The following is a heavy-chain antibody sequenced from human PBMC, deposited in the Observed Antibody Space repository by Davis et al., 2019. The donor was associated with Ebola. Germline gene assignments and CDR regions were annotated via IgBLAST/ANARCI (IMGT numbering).Heavy chain of an antibody. D-gene: IGHD6-19*01. J-gene: IGHJ4*02. V-gene: IGHV3-73*01. CDR3: TTGGSGWFLFNH. CDR2: IRSKANSYAT. CDR1: GFTFSGSA. Sequence: GGSLGLSCAASGFTFSGSAMHWVRQASGKGLEWVGRIRSKANSYATAYAASVKGRFTISRDDSEGMVYVQMNSLKTEDTAVYYCTTGGSGWFLFNHWGQGTLVTVSA.